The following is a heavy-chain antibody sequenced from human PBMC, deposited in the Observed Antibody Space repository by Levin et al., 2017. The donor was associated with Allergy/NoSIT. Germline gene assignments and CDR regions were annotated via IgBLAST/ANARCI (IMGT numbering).Heavy chain of an antibody. V-gene: IGHV1-2*02. CDR1: RYIFSDYF. CDR3: ARDLYNDDSVFGY. D-gene: IGHD3-22*01. Sequence: ASVKVSFKASRYIFSDYFIHWVRQAPGQGLEWMGWINPHSGDTKYAQEFQGRVTMTRDTPISTAYMELTRLTSDDTAVYYCARDLYNDDSVFGYWGQGTLVNVFS. J-gene: IGHJ4*02. CDR2: INPHSGDT.